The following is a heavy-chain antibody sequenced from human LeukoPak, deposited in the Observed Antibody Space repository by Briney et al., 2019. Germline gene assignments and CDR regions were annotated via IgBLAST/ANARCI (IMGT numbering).Heavy chain of an antibody. V-gene: IGHV4-39*01. D-gene: IGHD2-2*01. CDR2: IYYSGST. CDR1: GGSISSSSYY. Sequence: PSETLSLTCTVSGGSISSSSYYWGWIRQPPGKGLEWIGSIYYSGSTYYNPSLKSRVTISVDTSKNQFSLKLSSVTAADTAVYYCASDDIVVVPAAGGAFDIWGQGTMVTVSS. J-gene: IGHJ3*02. CDR3: ASDDIVVVPAAGGAFDI.